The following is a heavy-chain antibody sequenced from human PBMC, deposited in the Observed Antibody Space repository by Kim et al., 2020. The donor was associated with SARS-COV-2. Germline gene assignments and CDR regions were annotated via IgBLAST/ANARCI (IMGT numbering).Heavy chain of an antibody. J-gene: IGHJ4*02. CDR2: ISSSSSTI. V-gene: IGHV3-48*02. Sequence: GGSLRLSCAASGFTFSSYGMNWVRQAPGKGLEWVAYISSSSSTIYYADSVKGRFTISRDNAKNSLYLQMNSLRDEDTAVYYCARGRAYCSGGSCYLDYCGQGTLVTVSS. CDR1: GFTFSSYG. CDR3: ARGRAYCSGGSCYLDY. D-gene: IGHD2-15*01.